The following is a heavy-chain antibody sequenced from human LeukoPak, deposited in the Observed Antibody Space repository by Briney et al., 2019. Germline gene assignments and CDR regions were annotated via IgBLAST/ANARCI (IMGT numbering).Heavy chain of an antibody. CDR3: ARQCVTMVRGVIISYYYYYMDV. CDR2: INHSGST. J-gene: IGHJ6*03. D-gene: IGHD3-10*01. V-gene: IGHV4-34*01. Sequence: SETLSLTCAVYGGSFSGYYWSWLRQPPGKGLEWIGEINHSGSTNYNPSLKSRVTISVDTSKNQFSLKLSSVTAADTAVYYCARQCVTMVRGVIISYYYYYMDVWGKGTTVTIPS. CDR1: GGSFSGYY.